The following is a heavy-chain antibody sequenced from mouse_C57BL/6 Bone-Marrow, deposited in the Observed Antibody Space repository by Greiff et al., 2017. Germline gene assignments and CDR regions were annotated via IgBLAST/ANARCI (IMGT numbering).Heavy chain of an antibody. CDR3: ARNLLYDGYYDYAMDY. V-gene: IGHV2-2*01. Sequence: VQLQQSGPGLVQPSPSLSITCTVSGFSLTSYGVHWVRPSPGKGLEWLGVIWSGGSTDYNAAFISRLSISKDNSKSQVFFKMNSLQADDTAIYYCARNLLYDGYYDYAMDYWGQGTSVTVSS. CDR2: IWSGGST. D-gene: IGHD2-3*01. J-gene: IGHJ4*01. CDR1: GFSLTSYG.